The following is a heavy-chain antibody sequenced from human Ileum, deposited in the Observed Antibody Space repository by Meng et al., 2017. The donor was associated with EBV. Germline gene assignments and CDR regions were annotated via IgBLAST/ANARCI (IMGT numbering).Heavy chain of an antibody. CDR2: IYHTGST. J-gene: IGHJ5*02. CDR3: ARRDTAWFDP. V-gene: IGHV4-39*01. CDR1: GGSIHSYSYY. Sequence: QLHLQGSEPGMVKPSETLSLTCSVSGGSIHSYSYYWGWIRQPPGKGLEWIATIYHTGSTYYNPSLKSRVTISVDTSKNEFSLKVTSVTAADTALYYCARRDTAWFDPWGRGTLVTVSS. D-gene: IGHD2-21*02.